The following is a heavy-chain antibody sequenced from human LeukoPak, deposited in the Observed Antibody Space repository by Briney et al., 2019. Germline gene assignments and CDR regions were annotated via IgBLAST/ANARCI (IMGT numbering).Heavy chain of an antibody. CDR1: GFTFSSDW. Sequence: PGGSLRLSCAASGFTFSSDWMHWVRQAPGKGLVWVSRINRDGRSTTYADSVKGRFTISRDNAKNTLYLQMNSLRAEDTAVYYCAKRYFYDSSRGAFDVWGQGTMVTVSS. CDR3: AKRYFYDSSRGAFDV. D-gene: IGHD3-22*01. J-gene: IGHJ3*01. V-gene: IGHV3-74*01. CDR2: INRDGRST.